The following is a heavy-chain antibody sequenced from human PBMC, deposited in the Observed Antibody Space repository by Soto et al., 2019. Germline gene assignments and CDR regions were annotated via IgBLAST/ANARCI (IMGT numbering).Heavy chain of an antibody. Sequence: SETLSLTCAVYGGSFSSYYWSWIRQPPGKGLEWIGEINHIGSTNYNPSLKSRVTISVDTSKKQLSLKLTSVTAAGTGGYYCARGVRYFDGLLYYYGMDVWGQGTTVTVSS. V-gene: IGHV4-34*01. CDR1: GGSFSSYY. CDR3: ARGVRYFDGLLYYYGMDV. CDR2: INHIGST. D-gene: IGHD3-9*01. J-gene: IGHJ6*02.